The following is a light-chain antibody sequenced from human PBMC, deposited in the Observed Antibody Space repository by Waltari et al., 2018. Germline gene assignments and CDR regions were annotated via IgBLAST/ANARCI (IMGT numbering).Light chain of an antibody. CDR3: QQYYTIPIT. CDR1: QNILYSSNNKNY. J-gene: IGKJ5*01. CDR2: WAS. Sequence: DTVMTQSPTSLAVSLGARAPINCKSSQNILYSSNNKNYVAWYQQKPGQPPKLLRYWASTRASGVPERFSGSGSGTDFTLTISSLRTEDVAVYYCQQYYTIPITFGQGTRLEIK. V-gene: IGKV4-1*01.